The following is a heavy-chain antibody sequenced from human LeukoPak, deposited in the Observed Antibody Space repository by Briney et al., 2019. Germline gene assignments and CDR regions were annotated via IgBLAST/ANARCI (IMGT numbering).Heavy chain of an antibody. CDR3: ARDKWLDY. V-gene: IGHV3-23*01. D-gene: IGHD5-24*01. J-gene: IGHJ4*02. Sequence: PGGSLRLSCAPSRFTFTSYSMIWVRQGPGEGGEWVSTIGTNTYYADSVKGRFTISRDNSKNTLFVQMNSLRAAEKAVYHCARDKWLDYWGQGTLVTVSS. CDR2: IGTNT. CDR1: RFTFTSYS.